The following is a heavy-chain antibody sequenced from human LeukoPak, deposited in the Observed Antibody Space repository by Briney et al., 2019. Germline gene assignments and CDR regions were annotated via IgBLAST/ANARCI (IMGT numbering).Heavy chain of an antibody. V-gene: IGHV3-74*01. CDR2: INGDGRNI. Sequence: GGSLRLSCVASGFTFSSYWMHWVRQDPRKGLVWVSRINGDGRNINYADSVRGRFTISRDNAKNTLYLQMNTLRVEDTAVYYCTRDLMDYDVSTGLHHYYMDVWGQGTMVTVSS. CDR1: GFTFSSYW. CDR3: TRDLMDYDVSTGLHHYYMDV. D-gene: IGHD3-9*01. J-gene: IGHJ6*02.